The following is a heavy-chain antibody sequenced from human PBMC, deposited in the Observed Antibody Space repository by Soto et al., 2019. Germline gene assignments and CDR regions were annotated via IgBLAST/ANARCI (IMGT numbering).Heavy chain of an antibody. J-gene: IGHJ6*02. CDR2: ISGSGGST. CDR3: AKSGGSMDYYDSSGYYSGVYYYYYGMDV. V-gene: IGHV3-23*01. Sequence: GGSLRLSCAASGFTFSSYAMSWVRQAPGKGLEWVSAISGSGGSTYYADSVKGRFTISRDNSKNTLYLQMNSLRAEDTAVYYCAKSGGSMDYYDSSGYYSGVYYYYYGMDVWGQGTTVTVSS. D-gene: IGHD3-22*01. CDR1: GFTFSSYA.